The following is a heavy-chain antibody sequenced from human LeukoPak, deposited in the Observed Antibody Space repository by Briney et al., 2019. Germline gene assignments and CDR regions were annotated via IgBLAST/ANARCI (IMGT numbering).Heavy chain of an antibody. D-gene: IGHD5-24*01. CDR3: EREMATISLADY. CDR1: RFTFRVYE. CDR2: ITSSGSTK. J-gene: IGHJ4*02. Sequence: PGGSLRLSCAPSRFTFRVYEMSSVRQTPGKGLEWVAYITSSGSTKYYADSVKGRFTISRDNPKNSLDLQINTLRAGDRAVYYCEREMATISLADYWGQGTLVTVSS. V-gene: IGHV3-48*03.